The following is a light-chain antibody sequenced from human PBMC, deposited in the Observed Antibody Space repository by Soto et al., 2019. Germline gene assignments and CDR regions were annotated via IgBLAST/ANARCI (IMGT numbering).Light chain of an antibody. Sequence: EIVLTQSPGTLSLSPGERATLSCRASQSVSSSYLAWYQQNPGQAPRLLIYGASSRATGIPDRFSGSGSGTDFTLTIIRREPEDYVVYYCHQCDGSPRLTCGGGTKLEIK. J-gene: IGKJ4*01. CDR2: GAS. CDR1: QSVSSSY. V-gene: IGKV3-20*01. CDR3: HQCDGSPRLT.